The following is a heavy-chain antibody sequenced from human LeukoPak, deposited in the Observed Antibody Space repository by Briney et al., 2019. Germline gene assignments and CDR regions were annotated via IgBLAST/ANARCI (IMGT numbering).Heavy chain of an antibody. J-gene: IGHJ4*02. CDR3: AADSQKTEVPATDH. CDR1: GYSLIDLS. Sequence: ASVKVSCKVSGYSLIDLSMYWVRQSPGKGIEWMGGFDPDDGETTYAQRFKGRVTMTDDTSTDTAYMELSNLRSDDTAVYYCAADSQKTEVPATDHWGQGTLVTVSS. D-gene: IGHD1-1*01. V-gene: IGHV1-24*01. CDR2: FDPDDGET.